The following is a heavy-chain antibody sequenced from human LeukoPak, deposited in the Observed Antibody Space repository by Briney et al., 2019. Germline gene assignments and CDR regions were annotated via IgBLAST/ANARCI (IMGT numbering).Heavy chain of an antibody. D-gene: IGHD3-10*01. CDR2: ISAYNGNT. J-gene: IGHJ6*04. Sequence: ASVKVSSKASGYTFTNYGINWVRQAPGQGLEWMGWISAYNGNTNYAQKLQGRVTMTTDTSTSTAYMELRSLRSDDTAVYYCARDSRDILLCFGDMDVWGKGTTVTVSS. V-gene: IGHV1-18*01. CDR3: ARDSRDILLCFGDMDV. CDR1: GYTFTNYG.